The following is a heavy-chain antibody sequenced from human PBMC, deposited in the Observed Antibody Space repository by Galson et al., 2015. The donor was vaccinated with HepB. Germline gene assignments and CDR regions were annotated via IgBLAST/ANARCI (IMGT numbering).Heavy chain of an antibody. Sequence: SLRLSCAASGLAFGTYAMHWVRQTPVKGLECVAYVPHDETKKHYAGSVQGRFTVSRDNSKDTLFLQMNSLRSDDTALYYCATVGWVMTPGFDVWGRGAMVTVSS. CDR3: ATVGWVMTPGFDV. V-gene: IGHV3-30*02. CDR1: GLAFGTYA. J-gene: IGHJ3*01. D-gene: IGHD2-21*02. CDR2: VPHDETKK.